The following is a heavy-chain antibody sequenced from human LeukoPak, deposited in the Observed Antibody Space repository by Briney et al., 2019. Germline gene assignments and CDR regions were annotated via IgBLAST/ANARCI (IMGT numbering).Heavy chain of an antibody. CDR1: GFAFSSYD. Sequence: GGSLRLSCAASGFAFSSYDMSWVRHAPGKGLEWVSAIGGDSGTTYADSVKGRFTISRDNSKYTVHLQMNSLRAEDTAIYYCAKTIPYWYFDLWGRGTLVTVSS. V-gene: IGHV3-23*01. CDR3: AKTIPYWYFDL. D-gene: IGHD5-24*01. CDR2: IGGDSGTT. J-gene: IGHJ2*01.